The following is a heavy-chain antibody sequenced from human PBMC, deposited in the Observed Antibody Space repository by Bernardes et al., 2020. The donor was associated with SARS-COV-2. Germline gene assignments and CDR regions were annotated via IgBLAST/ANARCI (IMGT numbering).Heavy chain of an antibody. Sequence: GGSLRLSCAASGFTFSSSWMSWVRQTPGKGLEWVSAISGSGGSTYYADSVKGRFTISRDNSKNTLYLQMNSLRAEDTAVYYCAKVQSLVTAAFDYWGQGTLVTVSS. CDR3: AKVQSLVTAAFDY. V-gene: IGHV3-23*01. D-gene: IGHD2-21*02. CDR1: GFTFSSSW. CDR2: ISGSGGST. J-gene: IGHJ4*02.